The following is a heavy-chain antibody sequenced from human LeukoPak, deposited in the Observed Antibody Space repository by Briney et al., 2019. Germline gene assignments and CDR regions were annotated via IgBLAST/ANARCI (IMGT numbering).Heavy chain of an antibody. V-gene: IGHV1-18*01. CDR2: MSAYNGNT. CDR1: GYTFTSYG. CDR3: ARDPLSRGYDFWSGRGYYFDY. Sequence: ASVKVSCKASGYTFTSYGISWVRQAPGQGLEWMGWMSAYNGNTNYAQKLQGRVTMTTDTSTSTAYMELRSLRSDDTAVYYCARDPLSRGYDFWSGRGYYFDYWGQGTLVTVSS. J-gene: IGHJ4*02. D-gene: IGHD3-3*01.